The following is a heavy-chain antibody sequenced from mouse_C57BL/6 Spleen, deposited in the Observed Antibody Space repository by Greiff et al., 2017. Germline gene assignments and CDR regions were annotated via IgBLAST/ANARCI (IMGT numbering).Heavy chain of an antibody. V-gene: IGHV14-2*01. CDR1: GFNIKDYY. D-gene: IGHD1-1*01. CDR3: ARPNYCGSSYSWLAY. CDR2: IDPEDGET. J-gene: IGHJ3*01. Sequence: VQLQQSGAELVKPGASVKLSCTASGFNIKDYYMPWVKQRTEQGLEWIGRIDPEDGETKYAQKFQGKATITADTSSNTAYLQLSSLTSEDTAVYYGARPNYCGSSYSWLAYWGQGTLVTVSA.